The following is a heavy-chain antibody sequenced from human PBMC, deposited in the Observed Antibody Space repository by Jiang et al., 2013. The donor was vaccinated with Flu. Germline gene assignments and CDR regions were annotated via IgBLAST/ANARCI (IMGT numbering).Heavy chain of an antibody. Sequence: GSGLVKPSETLSLTCTVSGGSVSSGSYYWSWIRQPPGKGLEWIGYIYYSGSTNYNPSLKSRVTISVDTSKNQFSLKLSSVTAADTAVYYCARGSVPAMSPHDYWGQGTLVTVSS. D-gene: IGHD2-21*02. V-gene: IGHV4-61*01. CDR1: GGSVSSGSYY. CDR3: ARGSVPAMSPHDY. J-gene: IGHJ4*02. CDR2: IYYSGST.